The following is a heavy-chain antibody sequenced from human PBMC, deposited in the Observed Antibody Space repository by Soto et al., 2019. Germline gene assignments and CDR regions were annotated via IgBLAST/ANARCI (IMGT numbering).Heavy chain of an antibody. D-gene: IGHD4-17*01. CDR1: GFTFSSYA. J-gene: IGHJ5*01. Sequence: QVQLVESGGGVVQPGRSLRLSCAASGFTFSSYAMHWVRQAPGQGLEWVAVISHDGSNKYYVDSVKGRFTISRDNSKNTVYLQMTSLRAEDTAVYYCARSPVTTSFWWFDSWGQGTMVTVAT. CDR3: ARSPVTTSFWWFDS. V-gene: IGHV3-30-3*01. CDR2: ISHDGSNK.